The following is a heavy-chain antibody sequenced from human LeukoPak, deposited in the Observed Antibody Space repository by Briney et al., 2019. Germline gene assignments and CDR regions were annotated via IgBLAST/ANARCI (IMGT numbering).Heavy chain of an antibody. V-gene: IGHV3-48*03. CDR2: ISSSGNTI. J-gene: IGHJ4*02. CDR1: GFTFRSYE. D-gene: IGHD7-27*01. Sequence: GESLKISCAASGFTFRSYEMNWVRQAPGKGLEWVSFISSSGNTIYYADSVKGRFTISRDNAKNSLYLQMNSLRAEDTAVYYCARITGAPLYYFDYWGQGTLVTVSS. CDR3: ARITGAPLYYFDY.